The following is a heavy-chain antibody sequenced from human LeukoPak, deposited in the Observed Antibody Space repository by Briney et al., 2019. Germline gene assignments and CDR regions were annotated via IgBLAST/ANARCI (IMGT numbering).Heavy chain of an antibody. D-gene: IGHD4-17*01. CDR2: ISWNSGSI. CDR1: GFTFDDYA. CDR3: AKANGDYGDYFDY. Sequence: PGGXLRLSCAASGFTFDDYAMHWVRQAPGKGLEWVSGISWNSGSIGYADSVKGRFTISRDNAKNSLYLQMNSLRAEDMALYYCAKANGDYGDYFDYWGQGTLVTVSS. V-gene: IGHV3-9*03. J-gene: IGHJ4*02.